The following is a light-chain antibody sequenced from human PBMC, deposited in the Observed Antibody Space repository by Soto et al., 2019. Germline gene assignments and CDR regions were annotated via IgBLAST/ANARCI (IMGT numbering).Light chain of an antibody. CDR3: QQRRNWPVT. CDR1: QNIGTY. J-gene: IGKJ4*01. V-gene: IGKV3-11*01. CDR2: DAS. Sequence: EIVLTQSPATLSLSPWGGATLSCRAGQNIGTYLAWYQQKGGQAPRLVIFDASSRASGVPARFSGGGSGTDFTLAISSLEPEDFAIYYCQQRRNWPVTFGGGTKVDI.